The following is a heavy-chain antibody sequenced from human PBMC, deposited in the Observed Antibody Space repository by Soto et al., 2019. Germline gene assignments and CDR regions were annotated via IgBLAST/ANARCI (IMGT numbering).Heavy chain of an antibody. Sequence: EVQLVESGGGWFRPGGSLRLSCAASGFTVSSKYMSWFRQAPGQGLEWVSLIQSGGPTYYADSVKGRFTISRDTSDNTVQLQMAGLIAEDTAVYYCARDDGLCDGGRCYGVPLHVLGKGTTVTVSS. V-gene: IGHV3-66*01. CDR3: ARDDGLCDGGRCYGVPLHV. CDR2: IQSGGPT. J-gene: IGHJ6*04. D-gene: IGHD2-15*01. CDR1: GFTVSSKY.